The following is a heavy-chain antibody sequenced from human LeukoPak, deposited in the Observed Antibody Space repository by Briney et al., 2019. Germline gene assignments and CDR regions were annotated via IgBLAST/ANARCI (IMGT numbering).Heavy chain of an antibody. Sequence: SETLSLTCAVYGGSFSGYYWSWIRQPPGKGLEWIGEINHSGSTNYNPSLKSRVTISVDTSKNQFSLKLSSVTAGDTAVYYCARGRNFDYWGQGTLVTVSS. D-gene: IGHD1-1*01. V-gene: IGHV4-34*01. CDR2: INHSGST. CDR1: GGSFSGYY. CDR3: ARGRNFDY. J-gene: IGHJ4*02.